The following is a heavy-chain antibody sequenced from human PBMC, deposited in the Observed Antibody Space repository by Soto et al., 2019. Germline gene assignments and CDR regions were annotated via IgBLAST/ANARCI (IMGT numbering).Heavy chain of an antibody. V-gene: IGHV1-18*01. Sequence: QVQLVQSGAEVKKPGASVKVSCKASGYTFTSYGISWVRQAPGQGLEWMGWISAYNGNTNYAQKLQGRVTMTTDTPTSTAEREQGSLRSDDTAVLYGGREGGGGNEGGGNAFDIWGQGTMVTVSS. CDR1: GYTFTSYG. CDR3: GREGGGGNEGGGNAFDI. D-gene: IGHD3-16*01. CDR2: ISAYNGNT. J-gene: IGHJ3*02.